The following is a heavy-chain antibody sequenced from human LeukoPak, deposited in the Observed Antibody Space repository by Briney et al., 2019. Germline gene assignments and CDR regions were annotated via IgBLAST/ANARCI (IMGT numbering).Heavy chain of an antibody. V-gene: IGHV3-21*04. CDR2: ISSSSRHI. J-gene: IGHJ4*02. D-gene: IGHD5-18*01. CDR1: GFTFSSYS. Sequence: PGGSLRLSCAASGFTFSSYSMNWVRQAPGKGLEWVSSISSSSRHIYYADSVKGRFTIFRDDAKNSLYVQMNSLRAEDTALYYCARDRSYGAFDHWGQGTLVTVSS. CDR3: ARDRSYGAFDH.